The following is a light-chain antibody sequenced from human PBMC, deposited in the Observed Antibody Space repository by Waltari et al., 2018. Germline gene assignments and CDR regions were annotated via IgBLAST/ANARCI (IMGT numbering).Light chain of an antibody. CDR2: WAS. CDR1: QSVLYHSNNHHY. J-gene: IGKJ1*01. CDR3: QQYYSPPWT. Sequence: DTVMTQSPDSLAVSLGERATINCKSSQSVLYHSNNHHYLAWYQQKPGQPPRLLIYWASTRESGVPDRFSGSGSGTDFTLTSSSLQAEDVAVYYCQQYYSPPWTFGQGTKVEIK. V-gene: IGKV4-1*01.